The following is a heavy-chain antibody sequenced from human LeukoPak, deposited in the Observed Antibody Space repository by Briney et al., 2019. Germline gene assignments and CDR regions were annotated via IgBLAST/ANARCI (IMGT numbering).Heavy chain of an antibody. CDR2: INHSGST. V-gene: IGHV4-34*01. D-gene: IGHD3-9*01. CDR3: ARASSYYDILTGPLAVGYMDV. CDR1: GGCFSGYY. Sequence: KPSETLSLTCAVYGGCFSGYYWSWIRQPPGKGLEWIGEINHSGSTNYNPSLKSRVTISVDTSKNQFSLKLSSVTAADTAVYYCARASSYYDILTGPLAVGYMDVWGKGTTVTVSS. J-gene: IGHJ6*03.